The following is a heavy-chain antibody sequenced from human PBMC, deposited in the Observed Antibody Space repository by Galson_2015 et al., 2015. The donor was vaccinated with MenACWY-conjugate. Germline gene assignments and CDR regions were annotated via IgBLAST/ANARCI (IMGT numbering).Heavy chain of an antibody. CDR1: GFTFSSHW. J-gene: IGHJ2*01. Sequence: SLRLSCEASGFTFSSHWMTWVRQAPVKGLEWVANISQDGSEKQHVDSVRVRFTISTDDARNSVYLQMNSLTDGDTAIYYRASATTVTASPWCFDLWGRGTLVTVSS. D-gene: IGHD4-17*01. CDR3: ASATTVTASPWCFDL. CDR2: ISQDGSEK. V-gene: IGHV3-7*03.